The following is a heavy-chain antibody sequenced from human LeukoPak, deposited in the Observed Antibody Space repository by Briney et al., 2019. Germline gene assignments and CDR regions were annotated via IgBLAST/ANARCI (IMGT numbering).Heavy chain of an antibody. V-gene: IGHV3-7*03. CDR2: IKQDGSEK. Sequence: QTGGSLRLSCAASGFTFSSYWMSWVRQAPGKGLEWVANIKQDGSEKYYVGSVKGRFTISRDNAKNSLYLQMNSLRAEDTALYYCARCGYEVPFSHFFYYYMDVWGKGTTVTVSS. D-gene: IGHD5-12*01. CDR1: GFTFSSYW. J-gene: IGHJ6*03. CDR3: ARCGYEVPFSHFFYYYMDV.